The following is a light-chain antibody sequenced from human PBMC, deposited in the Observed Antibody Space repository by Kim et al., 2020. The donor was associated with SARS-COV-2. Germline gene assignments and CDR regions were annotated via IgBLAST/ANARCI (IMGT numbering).Light chain of an antibody. CDR2: AAS. CDR3: QQYGKSPYT. CDR1: QSISSSF. V-gene: IGKV3-20*01. Sequence: SPGERATLSCRASQSISSSFLAWYQQKPGQAPRLLIFAASFRATGIPDRFTGSGSGTDFTLSISRLEPEDFAVYYCQQYGKSPYTFGQGTKVDIK. J-gene: IGKJ2*01.